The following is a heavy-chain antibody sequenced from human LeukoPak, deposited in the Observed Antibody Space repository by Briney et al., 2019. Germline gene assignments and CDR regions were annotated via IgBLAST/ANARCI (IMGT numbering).Heavy chain of an antibody. CDR2: IYYSGST. Sequence: SETLSLTCTVSGGSVSSGSNCWGWIRQPPGKGLEWIGYIYYSGSTNYNPSLKSRVTISVDPSKNQFSLRLISVTAADTAVYYCARGQGFGWYYFDYWGQGTLVTVSS. CDR1: GGSVSSGSNC. V-gene: IGHV4-61*01. CDR3: ARGQGFGWYYFDY. J-gene: IGHJ4*02. D-gene: IGHD6-19*01.